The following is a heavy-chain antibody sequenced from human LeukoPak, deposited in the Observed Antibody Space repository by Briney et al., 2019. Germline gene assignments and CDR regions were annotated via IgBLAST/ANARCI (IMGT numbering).Heavy chain of an antibody. J-gene: IGHJ3*02. V-gene: IGHV3-7*01. CDR2: IKQDGSEK. CDR1: GFTFSSYS. Sequence: GGSLRLSCAASGFTFSSYSMSWVRQAPGKGLEWVANIKQDGSEKYYVDSVKGRFTISRDNAKNSLYLQMNSLRAEDTAVYYCARRGKKTRYYYDSSGPHDAFDIWGQGTMVTVSS. D-gene: IGHD3-22*01. CDR3: ARRGKKTRYYYDSSGPHDAFDI.